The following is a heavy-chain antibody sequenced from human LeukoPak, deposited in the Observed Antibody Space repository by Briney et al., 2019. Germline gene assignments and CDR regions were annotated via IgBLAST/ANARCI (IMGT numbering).Heavy chain of an antibody. D-gene: IGHD3-22*01. J-gene: IGHJ4*02. CDR3: ARAVHYYDSSGLRVYYFDY. CDR1: GGTLSSYA. V-gene: IGHV1-69*13. CDR2: IIPIFGTA. Sequence: SVKVSCKASGGTLSSYAISWVRQAPGQGLEWMGGIIPIFGTANYAQKFQGRVTITADESTSTAYMELSSLRSEDTAVYYCARAVHYYDSSGLRVYYFDYWGQGTLVTVSS.